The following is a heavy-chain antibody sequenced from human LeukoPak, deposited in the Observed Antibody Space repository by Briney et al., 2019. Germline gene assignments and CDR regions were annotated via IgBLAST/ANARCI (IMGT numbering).Heavy chain of an antibody. J-gene: IGHJ1*01. Sequence: SETLSLTCTVSGASISSYYWSWIRQPPGKGLEWIGYIFYSGSTNYNPSLKSRVTISVDTSKNQFSLKLSSVTAADTAVYYCARPSTKYSSSSGYFQHWGQGTLVTVSS. D-gene: IGHD6-6*01. CDR3: ARPSTKYSSSSGYFQH. V-gene: IGHV4-59*08. CDR1: GASISSYY. CDR2: IFYSGST.